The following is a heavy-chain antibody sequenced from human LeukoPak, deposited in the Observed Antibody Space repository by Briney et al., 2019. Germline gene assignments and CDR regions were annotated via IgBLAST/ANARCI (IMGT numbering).Heavy chain of an antibody. CDR3: AKYAYNWNAPDGFDM. CDR2: ISYDGSRK. J-gene: IGHJ3*02. D-gene: IGHD1-1*01. V-gene: IGHV3-30*18. Sequence: GGSLRLSCRASRFSFSNYDMHWVRQAPGKGLEWVAVISYDGSRKHYGDSVKGRFTISRDNSESTLFLQMSSLRTDDTSLYFCAKYAYNWNAPDGFDMWGQGTMVIVSS. CDR1: RFSFSNYD.